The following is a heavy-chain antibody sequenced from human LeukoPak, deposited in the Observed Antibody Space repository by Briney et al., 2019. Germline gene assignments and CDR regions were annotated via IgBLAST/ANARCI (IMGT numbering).Heavy chain of an antibody. J-gene: IGHJ4*02. CDR3: ARVPVPATKTRRPFDY. CDR2: INHSGST. Sequence: SETLSLTCAVYGGSFSGYYWSWIRQPPGKGLEWIGEINHSGSTNYSPSLKSRVTISVDTSKNQFSLKLSSVTAADTAVYYCARVPVPATKTRRPFDYWGQGTLVTVSS. CDR1: GGSFSGYY. D-gene: IGHD2-2*01. V-gene: IGHV4-34*01.